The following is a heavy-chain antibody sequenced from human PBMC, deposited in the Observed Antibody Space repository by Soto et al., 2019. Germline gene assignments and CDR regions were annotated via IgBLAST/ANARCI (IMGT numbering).Heavy chain of an antibody. J-gene: IGHJ6*02. V-gene: IGHV3-30*18. CDR2: ISYDGRNS. CDR1: GFTFSNYG. CDR3: AKDQGRGATGIVLDGMDV. Sequence: QVQLVESGGGVVQPGGSLRLACAASGFTFSNYGMHWVRQAPGKGLEWVAVISYDGRNSYYADSVQGRFTISRDNSNNTVYLHMNSLRAEDTAIYYCAKDQGRGATGIVLDGMDVWGQGTTVTISS. D-gene: IGHD2-15*01.